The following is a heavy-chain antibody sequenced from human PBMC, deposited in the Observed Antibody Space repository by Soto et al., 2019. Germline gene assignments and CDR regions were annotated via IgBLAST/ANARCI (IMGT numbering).Heavy chain of an antibody. CDR1: GGSISSSGYY. J-gene: IGHJ4*02. D-gene: IGHD5-12*01. Sequence: QVQLQESGPALVKPSQTLSLTCTVPGGSISSSGYYWNWIRQHPGKDLEWIRYIYYSRSTYYNPSLKSRVTISVDTSKNQFSLKLSSVTAADTAVYYCARMLGATIFDYWGQGTLVTVSS. CDR3: ARMLGATIFDY. CDR2: IYYSRST. V-gene: IGHV4-31*03.